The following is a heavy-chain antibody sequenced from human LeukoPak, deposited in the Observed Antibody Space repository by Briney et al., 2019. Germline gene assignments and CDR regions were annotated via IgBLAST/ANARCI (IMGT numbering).Heavy chain of an antibody. CDR3: ARARGNTYGYFEY. CDR2: NGDASST. V-gene: IGHV3-74*01. Sequence: GGSLRLSCAASGLTLSGYWMHWVRQAPGKGLVWVSRNGDASSTSYADSVKSRFTISRDNAKSTLYLQMNSLRVEDTAVYYCARARGNTYGYFEYWGQGTLVTVSS. D-gene: IGHD5-18*01. J-gene: IGHJ4*02. CDR1: GLTLSGYW.